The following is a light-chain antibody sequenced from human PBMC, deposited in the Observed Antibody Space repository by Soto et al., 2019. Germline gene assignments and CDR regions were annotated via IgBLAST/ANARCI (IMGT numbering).Light chain of an antibody. Sequence: DIQMTQFPSSVSASVGDRVTITCRASQPLGAWLAWYQQKPGKAPKLLIYATSTLETGVPSRFSGSGSGPQFTLTISRLQPEDFATYYCQQADISQLTFGGGTRV. CDR2: ATS. J-gene: IGKJ4*01. CDR1: QPLGAW. CDR3: QQADISQLT. V-gene: IGKV1-12*01.